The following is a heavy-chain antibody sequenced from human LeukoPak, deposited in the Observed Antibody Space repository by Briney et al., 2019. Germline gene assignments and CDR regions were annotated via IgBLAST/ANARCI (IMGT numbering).Heavy chain of an antibody. V-gene: IGHV3-30*01. J-gene: IGHJ1*01. CDR2: ISHDGSNK. D-gene: IGHD6-13*01. CDR3: AGSPKYSSSWYEYFQH. Sequence: GGSLRLSCAASGFTFSSYAMHWVRQAPGKGLEWVAAISHDGSNKYHADSVKGRFTISRDNSKNTVYLQMNSLRAEDTAVYSCAGSPKYSSSWYEYFQHWGQGTLVTVSS. CDR1: GFTFSSYA.